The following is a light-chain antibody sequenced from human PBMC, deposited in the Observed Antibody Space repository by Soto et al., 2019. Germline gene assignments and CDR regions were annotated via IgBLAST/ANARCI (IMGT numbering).Light chain of an antibody. CDR2: RTS. J-gene: IGKJ4*01. CDR1: QSISSN. Sequence: ETVMTQSPATLSVSPGEGASLSYRASQSISSNLAWYQQKPGQAPRLLMFRTSTRATGVPARFSGSGSGTEFNITISSLQSEDFAVYYCQQYNNWPRATFGGGTKVAIK. V-gene: IGKV3-15*01. CDR3: QQYNNWPRAT.